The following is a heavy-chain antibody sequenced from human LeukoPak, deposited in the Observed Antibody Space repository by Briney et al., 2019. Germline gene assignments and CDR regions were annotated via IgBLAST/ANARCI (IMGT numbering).Heavy chain of an antibody. D-gene: IGHD5-24*01. V-gene: IGHV5-51*01. CDR2: IYPGDSDT. Sequence: GESLKISCKGSGYSFTSYWIGWVRQVPGKGLEWMGIIYPGDSDTRYSPSFQGQVTISADKSISTAYLQWSSLKASDTAMYYCARREMATIIGDAFDIWGQGTMVTVSS. CDR3: ARREMATIIGDAFDI. J-gene: IGHJ3*02. CDR1: GYSFTSYW.